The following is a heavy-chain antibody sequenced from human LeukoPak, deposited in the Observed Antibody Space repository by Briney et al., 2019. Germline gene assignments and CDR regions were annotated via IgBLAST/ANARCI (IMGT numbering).Heavy chain of an antibody. D-gene: IGHD3-22*01. CDR2: INWNGGRT. CDR3: ARSTTGLFSY. J-gene: IGHJ4*02. Sequence: GGSLRLSCAASGFTFEDYGMSWVRQVPGKGLGWVSDINWNGGRTGYADSVKGRFTISRDDAKNSLYLQMNHLRADDTALYYCARSTTGLFSYWGQGTLVTVSS. CDR1: GFTFEDYG. V-gene: IGHV3-20*04.